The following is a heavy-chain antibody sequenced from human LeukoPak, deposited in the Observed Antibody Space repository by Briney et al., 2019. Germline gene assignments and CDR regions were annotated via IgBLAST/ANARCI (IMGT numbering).Heavy chain of an antibody. CDR2: VNVGCTNT. CDR1: GFTFNDYY. Sequence: GGSLRLSCAASGFTFNDYYMSWLRQAPGKGLEWLSYVNVGCTNTHYADSVKGRFNVSRDNAKKSLYLEMNNLRAEDTAVYYCATDGAGFDTWGQGVLVTVSS. CDR3: ATDGAGFDT. J-gene: IGHJ5*02. V-gene: IGHV3-11*01.